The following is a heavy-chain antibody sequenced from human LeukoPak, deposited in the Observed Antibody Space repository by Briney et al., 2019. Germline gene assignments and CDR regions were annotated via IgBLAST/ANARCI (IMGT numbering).Heavy chain of an antibody. CDR1: GYSISKGYY. V-gene: IGHV4-38-2*02. Sequence: SETLSLTCAVSGYSISKGYYWGWIRQPPGKGLEWIGSFFHGGTTYYNPSLKSRVTISGDTSKNQISLKLSSVTAADTAVYYCARDPIYYPRLGYFDYWGQGTLVTVSS. CDR2: FFHGGTT. CDR3: ARDPIYYPRLGYFDY. D-gene: IGHD3-10*01. J-gene: IGHJ4*02.